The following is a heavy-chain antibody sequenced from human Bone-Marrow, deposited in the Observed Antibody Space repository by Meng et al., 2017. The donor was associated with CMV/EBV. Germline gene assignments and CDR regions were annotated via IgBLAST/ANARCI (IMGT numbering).Heavy chain of an antibody. D-gene: IGHD4-17*01. CDR2: ISSSSSYI. J-gene: IGHJ4*02. Sequence: GESLKISCAASGFTFDDYGMSWVRQAPGKGLEWVSSISSSSSYIYYADSVKGRFTISRDNAKNSLYLQMNSLRAEDTAVYYCARTYGDYYFDYWGQGTLVTVSS. CDR1: GFTFDDYG. CDR3: ARTYGDYYFDY. V-gene: IGHV3-21*01.